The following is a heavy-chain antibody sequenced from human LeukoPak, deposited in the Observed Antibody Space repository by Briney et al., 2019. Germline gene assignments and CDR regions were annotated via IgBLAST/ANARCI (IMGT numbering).Heavy chain of an antibody. J-gene: IGHJ5*02. D-gene: IGHD6-19*01. CDR3: ARRSSGWTLGVWFDP. Sequence: NHGESLKISCKGSGYRFTSYWIGWVRQMPGKGLEWMGIIYPGDSDTRYSPSFQGQVTISADKSISTAYLQWSSLKASDTAMYYCARRSSGWTLGVWFDPWGQGTLVTVSP. CDR1: GYRFTSYW. V-gene: IGHV5-51*01. CDR2: IYPGDSDT.